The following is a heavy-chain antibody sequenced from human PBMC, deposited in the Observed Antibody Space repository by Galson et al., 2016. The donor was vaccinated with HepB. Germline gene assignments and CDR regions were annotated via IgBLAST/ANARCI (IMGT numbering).Heavy chain of an antibody. CDR2: IYYTGST. J-gene: IGHJ6*02. CDR3: ARAAGHEYYFYGMEV. V-gene: IGHV4-39*01. Sequence: SETLSLTCTVSGGSISSSGYHWGWIRQPPGKGLEWIGNIYYTGSTYYNPSLESRLSMSVDTSKNQFALTLTSVTAADTAVYYYARAAGHEYYFYGMEVWGQGTTVTVSS. CDR1: GGSISSSGYH. D-gene: IGHD6-13*01.